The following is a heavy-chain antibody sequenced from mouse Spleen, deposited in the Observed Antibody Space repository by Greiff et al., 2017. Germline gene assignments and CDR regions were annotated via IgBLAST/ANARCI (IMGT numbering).Heavy chain of an antibody. D-gene: IGHD2-4*01. J-gene: IGHJ4*01. CDR2: IYPRDGST. V-gene: IGHV1-78*01. Sequence: QVQLQQSDAELVKPGASVKISCKVSGYTFTDHTIHWMKQRPEQGLEWIGYIYPRDGSTKYNEKFKGKATLTADKSSSTAYMQLNSLTSEDSAVYFCARGGVYYDYDYYAMDYWGQGTSVTVSS. CDR1: GYTFTDHT. CDR3: ARGGVYYDYDYYAMDY.